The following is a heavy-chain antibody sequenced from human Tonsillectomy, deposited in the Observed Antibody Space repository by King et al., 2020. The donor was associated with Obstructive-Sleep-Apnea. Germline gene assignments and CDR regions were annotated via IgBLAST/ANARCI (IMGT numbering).Heavy chain of an antibody. D-gene: IGHD2-15*01. V-gene: IGHV3-7*01. Sequence: VQLVESGGGLVQPGGSLRLSCAASGFTFSSSWMSWVRQAPGKGLEWVANIKYDGSGRYYGDSVKGRFTISRDNAKNSLYLEMNGLRAEDTALYYCTRDPFNYSDENGFDVWGQGTMVTVSS. CDR3: TRDPFNYSDENGFDV. J-gene: IGHJ3*01. CDR1: GFTFSSSW. CDR2: IKYDGSGR.